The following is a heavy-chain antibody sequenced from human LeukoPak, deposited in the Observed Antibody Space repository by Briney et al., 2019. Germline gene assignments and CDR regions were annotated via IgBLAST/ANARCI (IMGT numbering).Heavy chain of an antibody. V-gene: IGHV3-7*01. Sequence: PGGSLRLSCAASGFTFSSYWMSWVRQAPGKGLEWVANIKQDGSEKYYVDSVKGRFTISRDNAKNSLYLQMNSLRAEDTAVYYCARTPRYYYDSSGSVDYWGQGTLVTVSS. D-gene: IGHD3-22*01. CDR1: GFTFSSYW. J-gene: IGHJ4*02. CDR3: ARTPRYYYDSSGSVDY. CDR2: IKQDGSEK.